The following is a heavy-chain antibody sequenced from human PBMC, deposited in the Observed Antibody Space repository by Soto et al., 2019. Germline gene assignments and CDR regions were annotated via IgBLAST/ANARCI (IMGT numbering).Heavy chain of an antibody. Sequence: QITLKESGPTLVKPTQTLTLTCTFSGFSLRTAGVGVGWIRQPPGQALEWLALIYWDDDKRYSPSLKSRLTITKDTSKNQVFFTMTNMDPVDTGTYYCAHRLSYYLDTSGFYADTFDLWGQGTMVTVSS. J-gene: IGHJ3*01. V-gene: IGHV2-5*02. CDR2: IYWDDDK. CDR3: AHRLSYYLDTSGFYADTFDL. CDR1: GFSLRTAGVG. D-gene: IGHD3-22*01.